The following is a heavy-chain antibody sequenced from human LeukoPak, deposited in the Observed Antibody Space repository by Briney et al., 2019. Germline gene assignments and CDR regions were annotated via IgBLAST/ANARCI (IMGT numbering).Heavy chain of an antibody. CDR3: ARDLIGGVPDHFDY. J-gene: IGHJ4*02. CDR1: GFTFSTYA. CDR2: VSGDGDGK. V-gene: IGHV3-30*03. Sequence: PGRSLRLSCAASGFTFSTYAMHWVRQAPGRGLEWVAVVSGDGDGKYYVDSVKGRFTISRDNSRNTLYLQLNSLRADDTAVYYCARDLIGGVPDHFDYWGQGTLVTVSS. D-gene: IGHD3-16*01.